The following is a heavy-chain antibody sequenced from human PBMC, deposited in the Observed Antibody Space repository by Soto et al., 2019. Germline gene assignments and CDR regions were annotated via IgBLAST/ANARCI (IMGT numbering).Heavy chain of an antibody. Sequence: VGSLRLSCAASGFTFKNYILSWVRQAPGKGLEWVSSIRGSGGTIYYADSVKGRFTISRDNSKNTLYLQMNSLRAEDTAIYYCAKDTNGGGETVDAFDIWGQGTMVTVSS. V-gene: IGHV3-23*01. J-gene: IGHJ3*02. CDR1: GFTFKNYI. D-gene: IGHD2-21*01. CDR2: IRGSGGTI. CDR3: AKDTNGGGETVDAFDI.